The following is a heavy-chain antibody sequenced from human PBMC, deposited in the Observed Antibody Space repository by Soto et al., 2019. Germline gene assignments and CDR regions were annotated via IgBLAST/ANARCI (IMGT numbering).Heavy chain of an antibody. D-gene: IGHD2-2*01. J-gene: IGHJ4*02. CDR1: GFTFSSYA. CDR2: ISSNGGST. CDR3: VKDRGYCSSTSCYAQDFDY. Sequence: GGSLGLSCSASGFTFSSYAMHWVRQAPGKGLEYVSAISSNGGSTYYADSVKGRFTISRDNSKNTLYLQMSSLRAEDTAVYYCVKDRGYCSSTSCYAQDFDYWGQGTLVTVSS. V-gene: IGHV3-64D*08.